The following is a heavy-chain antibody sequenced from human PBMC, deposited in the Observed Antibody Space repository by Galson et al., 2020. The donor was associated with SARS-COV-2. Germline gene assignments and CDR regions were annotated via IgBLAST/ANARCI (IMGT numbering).Heavy chain of an antibody. CDR3: AKRYSGSYYLTHLSAFDI. J-gene: IGHJ3*02. CDR1: GFTFSSYA. D-gene: IGHD1-26*01. V-gene: IGHV3-23*01. CDR2: ISGSGGTT. Sequence: GVSLRLSCAASGFTFSSYAMSWVRQAPGKGLEWVSAISGSGGTTYYADSVKGRFTISRDNSKNTLYLQMNSLRAEDTAVYYCAKRYSGSYYLTHLSAFDIWGQGTMVTVSS.